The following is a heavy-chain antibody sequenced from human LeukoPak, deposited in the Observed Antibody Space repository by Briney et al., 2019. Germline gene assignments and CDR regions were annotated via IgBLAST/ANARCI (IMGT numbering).Heavy chain of an antibody. CDR2: IKSKTDGGTT. CDR1: GFTFSNAW. Sequence: GGSLRLSCAASGFTFSNAWMSWVRQAPGKGLEWVGRIKSKTDGGTTDYAAPVKGRFTISRDDSKNTLYLQMNSLKTGDTAVYYCTTFIVVVPAASRRDYWGQGTPVTVSS. D-gene: IGHD2-2*01. J-gene: IGHJ4*02. V-gene: IGHV3-15*01. CDR3: TTFIVVVPAASRRDY.